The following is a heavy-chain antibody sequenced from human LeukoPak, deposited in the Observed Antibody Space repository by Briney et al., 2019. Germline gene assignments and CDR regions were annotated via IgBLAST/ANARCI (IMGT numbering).Heavy chain of an antibody. V-gene: IGHV4-39*07. CDR3: ARGLPPGDCSGGSCYRYFDY. CDR2: IYHSGST. CDR1: GGSISSSRYF. D-gene: IGHD2-15*01. J-gene: IGHJ4*02. Sequence: SETLSLTCTVSGGSISSSRYFWGWIRQPAGKGLEWIGSIYHSGSTNYNPSLKSRVTISVDTSKNQFSLKLSSVTAADTAVYYCARGLPPGDCSGGSCYRYFDYWGQGTLVTVSS.